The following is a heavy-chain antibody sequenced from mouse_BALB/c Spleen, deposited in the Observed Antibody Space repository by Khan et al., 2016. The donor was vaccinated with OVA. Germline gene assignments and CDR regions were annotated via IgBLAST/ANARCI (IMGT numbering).Heavy chain of an antibody. V-gene: IGHV5-6-5*01. CDR3: TRESYGSNYGWFAY. CDR1: GFTFNIYA. CDR2: ISSGYST. D-gene: IGHD1-1*01. Sequence: EVELVESGGGLVKPGGSLKLSCAASGFTFNIYAMSWVRQSPEKRLEWVASISSGYSTYYPDSVKGRFTIPRDNARNILYLQMSSLRSEDTAMYYCTRESYGSNYGWFAYWGLGTLVTVSA. J-gene: IGHJ3*01.